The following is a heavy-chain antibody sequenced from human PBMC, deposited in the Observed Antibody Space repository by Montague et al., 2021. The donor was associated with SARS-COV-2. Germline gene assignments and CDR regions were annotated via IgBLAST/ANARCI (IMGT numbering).Heavy chain of an antibody. J-gene: IGHJ6*02. CDR1: GGSISSYY. V-gene: IGHV4-4*07. CDR2: IYTSGST. D-gene: IGHD3-16*02. Sequence: SETLSLTCTVSGGSISSYYWSWIRQPAGKGLEWIGRIYTSGSTNYNPSLKSRVTMSVDTSKNQFSLKLSSVTAADTAVYYCARAVIVYGYVWGSYRPYGMDSWGQGTTVTVSS. CDR3: ARAVIVYGYVWGSYRPYGMDS.